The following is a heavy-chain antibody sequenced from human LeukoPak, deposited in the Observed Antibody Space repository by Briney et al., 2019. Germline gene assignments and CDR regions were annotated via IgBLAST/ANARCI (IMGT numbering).Heavy chain of an antibody. J-gene: IGHJ4*02. V-gene: IGHV3-33*01. D-gene: IGHD3-10*01. CDR2: IWSDGSNK. Sequence: GGSLRLSCAASGVTFSDYGIHWVRRAPGKGPEWLAVIWSDGSNKYYADSVKGRFPISRDNSTKTLYLQMSSLRVEDTAVYYCVRASGSFDYWGQGTLVTVSS. CDR3: VRASGSFDY. CDR1: GVTFSDYG.